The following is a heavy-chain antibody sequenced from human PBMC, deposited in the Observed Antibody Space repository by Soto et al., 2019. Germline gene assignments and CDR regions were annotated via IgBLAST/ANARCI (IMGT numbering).Heavy chain of an antibody. V-gene: IGHV5-51*01. J-gene: IGHJ6*02. CDR1: GDSFTSYW. CDR3: AGIAVAGTYYYGMDV. D-gene: IGHD6-19*01. Sequence: PGESMKISSNGSGDSFTSYWIGWVRQMPGKGLEWMGIIYPGDSDTRYSPSFQGQVTISADKSISTAYLQWSSLKASDTAMYYCAGIAVAGTYYYGMDVWGQGTTVTVSS. CDR2: IYPGDSDT.